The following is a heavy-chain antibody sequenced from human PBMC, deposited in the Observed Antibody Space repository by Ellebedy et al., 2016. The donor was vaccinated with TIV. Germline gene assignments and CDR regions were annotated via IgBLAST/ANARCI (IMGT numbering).Heavy chain of an antibody. CDR1: GFTFNNYA. D-gene: IGHD3-10*01. Sequence: GESLKISCAASGFTFNNYAMSWVRQAPGRGLECVSSISDNGARTYYADSVKGRFTISRDNSKNMLYLQMSSLRAEDTAIYYCPKDREVGSHYHFDTWGQGTLVTVSS. V-gene: IGHV3-23*01. CDR3: PKDREVGSHYHFDT. J-gene: IGHJ4*02. CDR2: ISDNGART.